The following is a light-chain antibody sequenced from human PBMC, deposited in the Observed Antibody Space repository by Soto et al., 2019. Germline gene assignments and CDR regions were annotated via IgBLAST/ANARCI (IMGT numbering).Light chain of an antibody. Sequence: QSVLTQPASVSGSPGQSITISCIGTSSDIGGYHYVSWYQQHTGKAPKLMIYGVTNRVSGVSDRFSASKSGNTASLTISGLQADDEADYYCSSYRNINTVIFGGGTKLTVL. J-gene: IGLJ2*01. CDR2: GVT. V-gene: IGLV2-14*01. CDR1: SSDIGGYHY. CDR3: SSYRNINTVI.